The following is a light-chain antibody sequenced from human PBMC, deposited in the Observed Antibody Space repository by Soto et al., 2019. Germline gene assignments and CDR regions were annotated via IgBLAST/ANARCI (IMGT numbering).Light chain of an antibody. V-gene: IGKV1-5*01. CDR3: QQYNTYST. J-gene: IGKJ5*01. Sequence: DIQMTQSPSTLSASVGDRVTITCRASQSISSWLAWYQQKPGKAPKLLIYDASSLESGVPSRFSGSGSGTEFTLTISRLEPEDFATYYCQQYNTYSTFGQGTRLEIK. CDR2: DAS. CDR1: QSISSW.